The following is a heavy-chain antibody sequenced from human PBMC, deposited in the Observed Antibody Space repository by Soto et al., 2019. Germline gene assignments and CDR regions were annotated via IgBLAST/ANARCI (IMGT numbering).Heavy chain of an antibody. CDR1: GYTLTELS. CDR2: FDPEDGET. V-gene: IGHV1-24*01. J-gene: IGHJ6*03. D-gene: IGHD2-2*01. Sequence: GASVKVSCKGSGYTLTELSMHWVRQAPGKGLEWMGGFDPEDGETIYAQKFQGRVTMTEDTSTDTAYMELSSLRSEDTAVYYCATAVNCSSTSCSRYYYYYYMDVWGKGTTVTVSS. CDR3: ATAVNCSSTSCSRYYYYYYMDV.